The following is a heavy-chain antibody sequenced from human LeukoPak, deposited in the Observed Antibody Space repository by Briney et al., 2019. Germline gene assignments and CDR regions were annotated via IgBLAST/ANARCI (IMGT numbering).Heavy chain of an antibody. D-gene: IGHD2-8*02. CDR3: ATYRQVLLPFES. J-gene: IGHJ4*02. V-gene: IGHV3-23*01. CDR1: GFTFSSYG. CDR2: ISGSGGST. Sequence: QAGGSLRLSCAASGFTFSSYGMSWVRQAPGKGLEWVSAISGSGGSTYYADSVKGRFTISRDNSKSTLSLQMNSLRAGDTAIYYCATYRQVLLPFESWGQGTLVTVSS.